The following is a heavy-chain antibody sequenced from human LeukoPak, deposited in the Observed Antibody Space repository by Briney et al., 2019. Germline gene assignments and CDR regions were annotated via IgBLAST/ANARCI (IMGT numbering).Heavy chain of an antibody. CDR3: TRGQWLDVWDF. V-gene: IGHV4-4*07. CDR2: IQDRGST. J-gene: IGHJ4*02. Sequence: ASETLSLTCTVSGTSMSNCYWSWIRQPAGKGLEWIGHIQDRGSTIYNPSLGSRVTMSLDTPKNQFSLKLNSVNAADTAVYYCTRGQWLDVWDFWGQGTLVTVSS. CDR1: GTSMSNCY. D-gene: IGHD6-19*01.